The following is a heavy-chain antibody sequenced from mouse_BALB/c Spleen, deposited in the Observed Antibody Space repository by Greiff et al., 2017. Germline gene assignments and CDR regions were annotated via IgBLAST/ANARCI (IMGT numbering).Heavy chain of an antibody. Sequence: VQLQQSGAELVRSGASVKLSCTASGFNIKDYYMHWVKQRPEQGLEWIGWIDPENGDTEYAPKFQGKATMTADTSSNTAYLQLSSLTSEDTAVYYCNAIALFAYWGQGTLVTVSA. V-gene: IGHV14-4*02. CDR2: IDPENGDT. J-gene: IGHJ3*01. CDR3: NAIALFAY. CDR1: GFNIKDYY.